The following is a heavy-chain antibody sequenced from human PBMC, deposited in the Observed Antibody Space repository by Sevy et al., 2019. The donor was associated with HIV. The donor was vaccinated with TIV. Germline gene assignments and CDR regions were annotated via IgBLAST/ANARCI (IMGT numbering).Heavy chain of an antibody. J-gene: IGHJ4*02. CDR3: ARDLEFYDYGDYGPAFMPDY. CDR2: ISYDGSNK. Sequence: GGSLRLSCAASGFTFSDYSMHWVRQAPGKGLEWVATISYDGSNKHYADSVKGRFTLSRDNSKNSLFLQMNSLRAEDTAVYYCARDLEFYDYGDYGPAFMPDYWGQGTLVTVSS. D-gene: IGHD4-17*01. CDR1: GFTFSDYS. V-gene: IGHV3-30-3*01.